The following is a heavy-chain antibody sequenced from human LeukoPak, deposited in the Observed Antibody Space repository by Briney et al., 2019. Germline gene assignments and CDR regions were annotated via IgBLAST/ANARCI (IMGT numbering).Heavy chain of an antibody. Sequence: GRSLRLSCAASGFTFDDYAMHWVRHAPGKGLEWVSGISWNSGSIGYADSVKGRFTISRDNAKNSLYLQMNSLRAEDTALYYCAKDGHSSSWYGPFDYWGQGTLVTVSS. D-gene: IGHD6-13*01. CDR3: AKDGHSSSWYGPFDY. CDR1: GFTFDDYA. V-gene: IGHV3-9*01. CDR2: ISWNSGSI. J-gene: IGHJ4*02.